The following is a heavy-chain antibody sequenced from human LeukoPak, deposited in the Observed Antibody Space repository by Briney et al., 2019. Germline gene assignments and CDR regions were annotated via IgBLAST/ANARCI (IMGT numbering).Heavy chain of an antibody. D-gene: IGHD3-22*01. Sequence: PSETLSLTCTASGGSISSYYWSWIRQPPGKGLEWIGYIYYSGSTNSNPSLKSRVTVSVDTSKNQFSLRLSSVTAADTAVYYCARHEPYYYDSSDYWGYYFDYWGQGTLVTVSS. CDR2: IYYSGST. CDR3: ARHEPYYYDSSDYWGYYFDY. CDR1: GGSISSYY. J-gene: IGHJ4*02. V-gene: IGHV4-59*08.